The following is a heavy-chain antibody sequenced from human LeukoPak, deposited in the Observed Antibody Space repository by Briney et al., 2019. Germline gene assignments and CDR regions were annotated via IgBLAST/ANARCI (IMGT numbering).Heavy chain of an antibody. CDR3: ARASSDFGELFP. D-gene: IGHD3-10*01. V-gene: IGHV1-46*01. J-gene: IGHJ5*02. Sequence: ASVKVSCKAFGYTFSNYYMHWVRQAPGRGLEWMGIINPSSGSTSYTQKFQGRVTMTRDTSTSTVYMDLSSLRSEDTAVYYCARASSDFGELFPWGQGTLVTVSS. CDR1: GYTFSNYY. CDR2: INPSSGST.